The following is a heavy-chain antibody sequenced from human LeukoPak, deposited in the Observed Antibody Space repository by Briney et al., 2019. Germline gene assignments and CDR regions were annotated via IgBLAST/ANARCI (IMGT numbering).Heavy chain of an antibody. J-gene: IGHJ4*02. CDR3: ARERDGRFFDY. Sequence: GGSLRLSCAVSGLIFRSYWMSWVRQAPGKGLEWVANINQEGSEKYFEDSVKGRFTISRDNAKNSLHLQMNTLRAEGTAVYYCARERDGRFFDYWGQGTLVTVSS. CDR2: INQEGSEK. D-gene: IGHD5-24*01. CDR1: GLIFRSYW. V-gene: IGHV3-7*01.